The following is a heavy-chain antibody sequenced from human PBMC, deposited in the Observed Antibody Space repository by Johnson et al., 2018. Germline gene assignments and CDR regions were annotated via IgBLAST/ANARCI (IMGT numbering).Heavy chain of an antibody. CDR3: ARSEEGLGFGDAFDI. J-gene: IGHJ3*02. D-gene: IGHD3-10*01. V-gene: IGHV3-74*02. CDR1: GFTFSNAW. CDR2: INSDGSST. Sequence: VQLVQSGGGLVKPGGSLRLSCAASGFTFSNAWMNWVRQAPGKGLEWVGRINSDGSSTSYADSVKGRFTISRDNAKNTLYLQMNSLRAEDTAVYYCARSEEGLGFGDAFDIWGQGTMVTVSS.